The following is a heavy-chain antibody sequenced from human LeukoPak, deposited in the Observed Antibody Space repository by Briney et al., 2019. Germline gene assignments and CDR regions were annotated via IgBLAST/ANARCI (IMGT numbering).Heavy chain of an antibody. V-gene: IGHV4-4*07. Sequence: SETLSLTCTVSGGSISSYYWSWIRQPAGKGLEWIGRIYTSGSTNYNPSLKSRVTISVDTSKNQFSLKLSSVTAADTAVYYCARDLYYDSSGYDPFDIWGQGTMVTVSS. J-gene: IGHJ3*02. CDR1: GGSISSYY. D-gene: IGHD3-22*01. CDR3: ARDLYYDSSGYDPFDI. CDR2: IYTSGST.